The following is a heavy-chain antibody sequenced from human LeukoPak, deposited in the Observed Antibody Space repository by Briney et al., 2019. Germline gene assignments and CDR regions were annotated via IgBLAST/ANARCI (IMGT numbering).Heavy chain of an antibody. J-gene: IGHJ4*02. Sequence: GGSLRLSCAASGFTFSSYSMNWVRQAPGKGLEWVSSISSSSSYIYYADSVKGRFTISRDNAKNSLYLQMNSLRAEDTAVYYCARVAPSIVVVPDDYWGQGTLVTVSS. CDR2: ISSSSSYI. CDR3: ARVAPSIVVVPDDY. V-gene: IGHV3-21*01. D-gene: IGHD2-2*01. CDR1: GFTFSSYS.